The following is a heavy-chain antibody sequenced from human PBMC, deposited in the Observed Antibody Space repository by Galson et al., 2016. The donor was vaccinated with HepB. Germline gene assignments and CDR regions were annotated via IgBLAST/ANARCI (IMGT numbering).Heavy chain of an antibody. CDR2: IYWDDDS. CDR1: GFSLSTNGVG. J-gene: IGHJ4*02. CDR3: VHKEASFDY. V-gene: IGHV2-5*02. Sequence: PALVKPTQTLTLTCTFSGFSLSTNGVGVGWIRQPPGEALEWLALIYWDDDSRYRPSLRNRLNITRDTSKNQVVLRMTNVDPVDTATYYCVHKEASFDYWGQGTLVTVSS.